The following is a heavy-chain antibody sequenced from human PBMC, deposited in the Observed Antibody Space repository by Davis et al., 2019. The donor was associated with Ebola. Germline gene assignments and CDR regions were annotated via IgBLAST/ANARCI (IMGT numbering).Heavy chain of an antibody. Sequence: ASVKVSCKASGYTFTSYGISWVRQAPGQGLEWMGWISAYNGNTNYAQKLQGRVTMTTDTSTSTAYMELRSLRSDDTAVYYCARGSFDILTGSRFDPWGQGTLVTVSS. V-gene: IGHV1-18*04. CDR3: ARGSFDILTGSRFDP. CDR1: GYTFTSYG. CDR2: ISAYNGNT. D-gene: IGHD3-9*01. J-gene: IGHJ5*02.